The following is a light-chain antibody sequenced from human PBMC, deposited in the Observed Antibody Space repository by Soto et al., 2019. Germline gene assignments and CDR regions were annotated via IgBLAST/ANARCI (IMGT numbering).Light chain of an antibody. Sequence: DIQLTQSPSTLSASVGDRVTITCRASQTICSWLAWYQQKKGKAPKLLIYKASTLKSGVPSRFRGSGSGTEFTLTFSRLQPDDFETYYCQHYNSYSEAFGQGTKVDIK. CDR2: KAS. CDR1: QTICSW. J-gene: IGKJ1*01. CDR3: QHYNSYSEA. V-gene: IGKV1-5*03.